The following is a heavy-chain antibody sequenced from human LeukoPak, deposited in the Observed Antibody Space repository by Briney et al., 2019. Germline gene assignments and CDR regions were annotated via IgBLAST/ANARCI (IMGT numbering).Heavy chain of an antibody. D-gene: IGHD3-22*01. CDR2: IAPSDSYT. J-gene: IGHJ5*02. CDR3: VRQPPGVYDTTQNWFDP. CDR1: GYSFPSYW. Sequence: GGSLQISCKGSGYSFPSYWITWVRQVPGKGLEWMGRIAPSDSYTNYNPSFEGHVTMSVEKSITTVYLQWSSLKASDTAMYYCVRQPPGVYDTTQNWFDPWGQGTLVTVSS. V-gene: IGHV5-10-1*01.